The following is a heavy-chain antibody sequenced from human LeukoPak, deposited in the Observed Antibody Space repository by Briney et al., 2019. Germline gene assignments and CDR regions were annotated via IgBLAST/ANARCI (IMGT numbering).Heavy chain of an antibody. V-gene: IGHV3-11*06. CDR1: GFTFSDYY. D-gene: IGHD6-13*01. J-gene: IGHJ4*02. CDR2: ISSSSTYT. Sequence: GGSLRLSCAASGFTFSDYYMSWIRQAPGKGLEWVSYISSSSTYTNYADSVKGRFTISRDNAKNSLYLQMNSLRAEDTAVYYCARVAGFSSSSWLPPSFSMGKTNEYYFDYWGQGTLVAVSS. CDR3: ARVAGFSSSSWLPPSFSMGKTNEYYFDY.